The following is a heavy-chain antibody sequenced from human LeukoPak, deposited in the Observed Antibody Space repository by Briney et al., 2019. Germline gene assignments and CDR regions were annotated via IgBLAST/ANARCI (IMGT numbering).Heavy chain of an antibody. CDR3: ARDIVVVPAATESDY. CDR2: ISSSSSYI. V-gene: IGHV3-21*01. D-gene: IGHD2-2*01. Sequence: GGSLRLSCEASGFTFSSYRMNWVRQAPGKGLEWVSSISSSSSYIYYADSVKGRFTISRDNAKNSLYLQMNSLRAEDTAVYYCARDIVVVPAATESDYWGQGTLVTVSS. CDR1: GFTFSSYR. J-gene: IGHJ4*02.